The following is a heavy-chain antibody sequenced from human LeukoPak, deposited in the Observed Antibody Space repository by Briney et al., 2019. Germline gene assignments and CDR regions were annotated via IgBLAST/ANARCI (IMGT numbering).Heavy chain of an antibody. V-gene: IGHV3-9*01. Sequence: GGSLRLSCAASGFTFDHYAMHWVRQAPGKGLEWVSGITWNSDAIGYADSVKGRFTISRDNAKNSLYLQMNSLRAEDTAVYYCAELGITMIGGVWGKGTTVTISS. J-gene: IGHJ6*04. CDR3: AELGITMIGGV. D-gene: IGHD3-10*02. CDR1: GFTFDHYA. CDR2: ITWNSDAI.